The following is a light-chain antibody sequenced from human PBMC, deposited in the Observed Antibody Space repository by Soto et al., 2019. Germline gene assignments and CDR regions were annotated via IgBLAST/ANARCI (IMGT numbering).Light chain of an antibody. J-gene: IGKJ1*01. CDR1: ETINRD. V-gene: IGKV1-39*01. CDR3: QQSYSTPRT. CDR2: AAS. Sequence: DILMTQSPSSLSASVGDRVSITCRASETINRDLNWYQQKPGRAPKLLIYAASTLQGAVPSRFSGRGSGTPFTLPISSLPPDDFATYYCQQSYSTPRTFGQGTKVDVK.